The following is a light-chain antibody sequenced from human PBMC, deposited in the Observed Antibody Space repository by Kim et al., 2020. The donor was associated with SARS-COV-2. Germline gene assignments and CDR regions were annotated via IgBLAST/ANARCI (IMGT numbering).Light chain of an antibody. Sequence: SLSPEQRATLSCRASQSVSSYLAWYQHKPGQSPTLLIYDASARATDIPARFSGSGSGTDFTLTISSLRPEDFAVYYCQQRSNWPLTFGGGTKVDIK. V-gene: IGKV3-11*01. CDR3: QQRSNWPLT. CDR2: DAS. J-gene: IGKJ4*01. CDR1: QSVSSY.